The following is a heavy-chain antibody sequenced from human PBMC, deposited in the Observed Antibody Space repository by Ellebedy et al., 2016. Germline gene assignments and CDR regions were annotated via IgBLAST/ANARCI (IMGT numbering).Heavy chain of an antibody. CDR2: IKQDGSEK. CDR3: ARVVSDDYGDYGWFDP. CDR1: GFTFSNYL. V-gene: IGHV3-7*02. Sequence: GGSLRLSXAASGFTFSNYLMSWVRQAPGKGLEWVANIKQDGSEKYYVDSVKGRFTISRDNAKNSLYLQMNSLRAEDTAVYYCARVVSDDYGDYGWFDPWGQGTLVTVSS. D-gene: IGHD4-17*01. J-gene: IGHJ5*02.